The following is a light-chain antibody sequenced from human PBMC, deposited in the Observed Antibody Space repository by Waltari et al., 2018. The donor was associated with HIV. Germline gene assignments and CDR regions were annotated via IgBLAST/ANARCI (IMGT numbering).Light chain of an antibody. V-gene: IGKV3-15*01. CDR2: GAS. J-gene: IGKJ4*01. CDR3: QQYYNWLT. CDR1: QSGWSN. Sequence: EVVMPQSPATLSVSPGERANLSCGASQSGWSNLAWYQQKPGQAPRLLIYGASTRATGIPARFSGSGSGTEFTLTISSLQSEDFAVYYCQQYYNWLTFGGGTKVEIK.